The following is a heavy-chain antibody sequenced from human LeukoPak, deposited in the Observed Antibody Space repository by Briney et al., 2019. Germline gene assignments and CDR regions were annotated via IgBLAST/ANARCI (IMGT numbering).Heavy chain of an antibody. CDR2: LSNSGGST. Sequence: GGSLRLSCATAGFTFSRYATSWVRQAPGKGLEWVSGLSNSGGSTYYADSVKGRFTISRDNSKNTLYLQINSLRAEDTAVYYCAKVHFGELFVGIFDYWGQGTLVTVSS. V-gene: IGHV3-23*01. CDR3: AKVHFGELFVGIFDY. J-gene: IGHJ4*02. D-gene: IGHD3-10*01. CDR1: GFTFSRYA.